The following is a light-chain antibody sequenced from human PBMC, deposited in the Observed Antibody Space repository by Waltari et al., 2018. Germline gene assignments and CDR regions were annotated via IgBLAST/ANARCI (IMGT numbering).Light chain of an antibody. CDR1: SSDVGRYNY. CDR3: CSYGGAKLI. J-gene: IGLJ2*01. CDR2: EVT. V-gene: IGLV2-11*01. Sequence: QSALTQPRSVSGSPGQSVAISCTGTSSDVGRYNYVSWYQQYPGKAPKLMIYEVTKRPSGVPDRFAGSKSGNTASLTISWLQAEDEADYYCCSYGGAKLIFGGGTRLTVL.